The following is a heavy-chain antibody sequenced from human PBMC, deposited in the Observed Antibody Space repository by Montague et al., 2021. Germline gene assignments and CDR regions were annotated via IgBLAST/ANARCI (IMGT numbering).Heavy chain of an antibody. V-gene: IGHV3-30*04. D-gene: IGHD1-14*01. CDR1: GFRFSDFS. CDR3: ARDVLTADEEEVLDI. CDR2: TPPEGINT. J-gene: IGHJ3*02. Sequence: SLSLSFSASGFRFSDFSLHWVRQAPGKGLVWVAVTPPEGINTFFADSVKGRLTVSRDNSNNIVYQQMNSLTAEETALYYCARDVLTADEEEVLDIWGQGTMVTVS.